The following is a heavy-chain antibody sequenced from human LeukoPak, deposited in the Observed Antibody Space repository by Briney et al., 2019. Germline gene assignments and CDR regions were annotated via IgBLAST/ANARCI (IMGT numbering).Heavy chain of an antibody. CDR3: ARRGRSYGSGSYRWFDP. J-gene: IGHJ5*02. V-gene: IGHV4-34*01. Sequence: SETLSLTCAVYGGSFSGYYWSWIRQPPGKGLEWIGEINHSGGTNYNPSLKSRVTISVDTSKNQFSLKLSSVTAADTAVYYCARRGRSYGSGSYRWFDPWGQGTLVTVSS. D-gene: IGHD3-10*01. CDR1: GGSFSGYY. CDR2: INHSGGT.